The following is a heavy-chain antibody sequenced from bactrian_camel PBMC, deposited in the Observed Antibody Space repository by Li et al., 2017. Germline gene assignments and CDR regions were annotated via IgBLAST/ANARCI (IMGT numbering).Heavy chain of an antibody. J-gene: IGHJ4*01. CDR3: AFAVVAGGLWYDSYEYHY. CDR1: GFTGSGYW. D-gene: IGHD7*01. V-gene: IGHV3S6*01. CDR2: FDSDDS. Sequence: HVQLVESGGGLVQPGGSLRLSCAASGFTGSGYWSIEWARQAPGKEREEVALFDSDDSIRYRGSVKGRFTISQDNGKNNLSLQMTALKPEDTAWYYCAFAVVAGGLWYDSYEYHYWGQGTQVTVS.